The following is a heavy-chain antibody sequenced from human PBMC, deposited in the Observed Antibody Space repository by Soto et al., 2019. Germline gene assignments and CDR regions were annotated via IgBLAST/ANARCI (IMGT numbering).Heavy chain of an antibody. J-gene: IGHJ3*01. Sequence: QVQLQESGPGLVKPSQTLSLTCSVSGGSISSGIYFWTWIRQHPGKGLEWIGYSHYSGSTYNNPSFKGRVTISLDTAMNQCSLTLSSVTAADTAVYYCATSWGSGNNANAFDLWGQGTMVTVSS. CDR1: GGSISSGIYF. D-gene: IGHD2-15*01. V-gene: IGHV4-31*03. CDR2: SHYSGST. CDR3: ATSWGSGNNANAFDL.